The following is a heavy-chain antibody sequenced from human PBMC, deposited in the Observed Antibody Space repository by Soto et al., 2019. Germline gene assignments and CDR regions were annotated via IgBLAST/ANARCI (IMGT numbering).Heavy chain of an antibody. V-gene: IGHV1-69*12. CDR2: IIPIFGTA. CDR3: ARDRGPSSGYYPYWFDP. CDR1: GGTFSSYA. J-gene: IGHJ5*02. D-gene: IGHD3-22*01. Sequence: QVQLVQSGAEVKKPGSSVKVSCKASGGTFSSYAISWVRQAPGQGLEWMGEIIPIFGTANYAQKFQGRVTITADESTSTADMELSSLRSEDTAVYDCARDRGPSSGYYPYWFDPWGQGTLVTVSS.